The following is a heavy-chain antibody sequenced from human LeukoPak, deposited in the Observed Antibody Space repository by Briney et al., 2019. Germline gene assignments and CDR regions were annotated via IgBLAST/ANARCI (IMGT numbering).Heavy chain of an antibody. J-gene: IGHJ4*02. D-gene: IGHD4-23*01. CDR3: ARGEFPDYGGVDY. Sequence: SETLSLTCAVSGGSISSGGYSWSWIRQPPGKGLEWIGYIYHSGSTYYNPSLKSRVTISVDRSKNQFSLKLSSVTAADTAVYYCARGEFPDYGGVDYWGQGTLVTVSS. CDR1: GGSISSGGYS. CDR2: IYHSGST. V-gene: IGHV4-30-2*01.